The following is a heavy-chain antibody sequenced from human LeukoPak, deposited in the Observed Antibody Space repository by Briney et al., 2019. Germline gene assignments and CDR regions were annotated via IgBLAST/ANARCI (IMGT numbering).Heavy chain of an antibody. Sequence: PGGSLRLSCAASGFTFSSYGMHWVRQAPGKGLKWVAVIWYDGSNKYYADSVKGRFTISRDNSKNTLYLQMNSLRAEDTAVYYCAKHGGLTTSYYYMDVWGKGTTVTVSS. D-gene: IGHD4-11*01. J-gene: IGHJ6*03. CDR2: IWYDGSNK. CDR3: AKHGGLTTSYYYMDV. CDR1: GFTFSSYG. V-gene: IGHV3-33*06.